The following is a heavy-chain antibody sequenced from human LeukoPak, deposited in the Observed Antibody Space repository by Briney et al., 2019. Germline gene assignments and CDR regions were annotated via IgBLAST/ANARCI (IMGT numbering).Heavy chain of an antibody. D-gene: IGHD3-16*01. V-gene: IGHV3-15*01. CDR1: GLTFNVAW. J-gene: IGHJ4*02. CDR2: IKSKTDGGTT. Sequence: PGGSLRLSCAVSGLTFNVAWLSWVRQAPGKGLEWVGRIKSKTDGGTTDYAAPVKGRFTISRDDSKNTLYLQMNSLKTEDTAVYYCTTETGGDYWGQGTLVTVSS. CDR3: TTETGGDY.